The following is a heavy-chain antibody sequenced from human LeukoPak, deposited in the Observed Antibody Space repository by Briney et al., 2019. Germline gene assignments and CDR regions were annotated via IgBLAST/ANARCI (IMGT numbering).Heavy chain of an antibody. CDR1: GFTFSSYA. D-gene: IGHD2-15*01. J-gene: IGHJ4*02. V-gene: IGHV3-23*01. CDR3: AKAGAVVVVAAKYFDY. Sequence: GGSLRLSCAASGFTFSSYAMSWVRQAPGKGLEWVSAISGSGGSTYYADSVKGRFTISRDNSKNTLYLQMDSLRAEDTAVYYCAKAGAVVVVAAKYFDYWGQGTLVTVSS. CDR2: ISGSGGST.